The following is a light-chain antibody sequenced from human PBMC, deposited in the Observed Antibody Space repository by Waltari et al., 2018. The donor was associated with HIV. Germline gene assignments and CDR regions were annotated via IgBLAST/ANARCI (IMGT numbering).Light chain of an antibody. CDR3: AAWDDGLNGL. CDR1: WSNIGSNP. CDR2: NSN. J-gene: IGLJ2*01. V-gene: IGLV1-44*01. Sequence: QSVLTQPPSASGTPGPRFTISCSGRWSNIGSNPVPWYPQLPGTAPKLLIYNSNQRPSGVPDRFSGSKSGTSASLAISGLQSEDEGAYYCAAWDDGLNGLFGGGTKLTV.